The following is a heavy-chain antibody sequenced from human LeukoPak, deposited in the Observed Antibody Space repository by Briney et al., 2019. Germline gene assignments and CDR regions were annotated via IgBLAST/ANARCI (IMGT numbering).Heavy chain of an antibody. D-gene: IGHD1-26*01. J-gene: IGHJ5*02. CDR1: GFTFSGSA. CDR2: IDKIYNGCGT. Sequence: PGGPLRLSCAASGFTFSGSAIHWVRQPSGKGLDGVGRIDKIYNGCGTAKASAASVKGRFTVSRDDSINTVYLHMKSLKTEDTALYYCTGDSGTYNWFDPWGQGTLVTVSS. V-gene: IGHV3-73*01. CDR3: TGDSGTYNWFDP.